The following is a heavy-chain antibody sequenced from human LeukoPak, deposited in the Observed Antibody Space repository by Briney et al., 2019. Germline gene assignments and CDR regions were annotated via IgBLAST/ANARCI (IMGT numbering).Heavy chain of an antibody. CDR3: ARVIGRQRYYYMDV. CDR1: GFTVSSNY. D-gene: IGHD3-22*01. V-gene: IGHV3-66*01. CDR2: IYSGGST. J-gene: IGHJ6*03. Sequence: PGGSLRLSCAASGFTVSSNYMSWVRQAPGKGLEWVSVIYSGGSTYYADSVKGRFTISRDNSKNTLYLQMNSLRAEDTAVYYCARVIGRQRYYYMDVWGKGTTVTVSS.